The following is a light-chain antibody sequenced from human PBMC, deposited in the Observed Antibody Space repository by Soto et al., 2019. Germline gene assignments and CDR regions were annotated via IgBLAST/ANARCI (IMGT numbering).Light chain of an antibody. J-gene: IGKJ3*01. CDR2: AAS. CDR3: QEYYRPPFS. CDR1: QGISSS. Sequence: DIKMTQSPSSLSASVGDRVTITCRASQGISSSLAWYQHKPGKVPELLIYAASTLHSGAPSRFSGSGSGTDFTLTISSLQPEDGATYYCQEYYRPPFSFGHGTNVNF. V-gene: IGKV1-27*01.